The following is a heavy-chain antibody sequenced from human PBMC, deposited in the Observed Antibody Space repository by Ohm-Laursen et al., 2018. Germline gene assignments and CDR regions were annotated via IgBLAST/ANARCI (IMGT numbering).Heavy chain of an antibody. D-gene: IGHD6-13*01. J-gene: IGHJ6*02. V-gene: IGHV3-9*01. Sequence: SLRLSCSASGFTFSTYAMSWVRQAPGKGLEWVSGISWNSGSIGYADSVKGRFTISRDNAKNSLYLQMNSLRAEDTALYYCAKSLPPLIAADDYYYYGMDVWGQGTTVTVSS. CDR2: ISWNSGSI. CDR3: AKSLPPLIAADDYYYYGMDV. CDR1: GFTFSTYA.